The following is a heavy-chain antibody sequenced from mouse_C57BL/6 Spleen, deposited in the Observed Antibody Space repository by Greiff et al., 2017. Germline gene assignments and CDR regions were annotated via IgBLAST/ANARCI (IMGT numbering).Heavy chain of an antibody. CDR3: AREGGTTVPRYFDY. Sequence: QVQLQQPGAELVRPGSSVKLSCKASGYTFTSYWMHWVKQRPIRGLEWIGNIDPSDSETHYNQKFKDKATLTVDKSSSTAYMQLSSLTSEDSAVYYCAREGGTTVPRYFDYWGQGTTLTVSS. J-gene: IGHJ2*01. D-gene: IGHD1-1*01. V-gene: IGHV1-52*01. CDR2: IDPSDSET. CDR1: GYTFTSYW.